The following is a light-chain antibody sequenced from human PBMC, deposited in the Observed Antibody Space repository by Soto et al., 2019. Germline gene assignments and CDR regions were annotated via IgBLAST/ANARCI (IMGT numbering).Light chain of an antibody. CDR2: AAS. V-gene: IGKV1-27*01. CDR1: QGINHY. J-gene: IGKJ2*01. Sequence: DIQMTQSPSSLSASVGDRVTITCRASQGINHYLAWYQQKPGKVPRVLIYAASTLQSGVPSRFSGSGSGTDFTLTISSLQPEDVATYYWQTYNSAPHTFGQGTKLEIK. CDR3: QTYNSAPHT.